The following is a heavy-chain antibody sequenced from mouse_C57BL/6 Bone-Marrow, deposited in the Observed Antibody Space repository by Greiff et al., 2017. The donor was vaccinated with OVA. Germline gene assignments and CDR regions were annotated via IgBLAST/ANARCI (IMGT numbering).Heavy chain of an antibody. CDR2: IYPRDGST. Sequence: VKLVESGPELVKPGASVKLSCKASGYTFTSYDINWVKQRPGQGLEWIGWIYPRDGSTKYNEKFKGKATLTVDTSSSTAYMELHSLTSEDSAVYFCARDWVYAMDYWGQGTSVTVSS. CDR3: ARDWVYAMDY. D-gene: IGHD4-1*01. CDR1: GYTFTSYD. J-gene: IGHJ4*01. V-gene: IGHV1-85*01.